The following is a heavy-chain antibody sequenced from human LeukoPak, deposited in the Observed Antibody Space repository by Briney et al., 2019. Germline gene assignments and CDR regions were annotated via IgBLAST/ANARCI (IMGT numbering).Heavy chain of an antibody. J-gene: IGHJ4*02. CDR2: IRYDGSNK. CDR1: GFTFSNYG. D-gene: IGHD6-13*01. Sequence: GGSLRLSCAASGFTFSNYGMYWVRQAPGKGLEWVAFIRYDGSNKYYADSVKGRFTISRDNSKNTLYLQMNSLRAEDTAVYYCAKQYSSSWYGDYWGQGTLVTVSS. V-gene: IGHV3-30*02. CDR3: AKQYSSSWYGDY.